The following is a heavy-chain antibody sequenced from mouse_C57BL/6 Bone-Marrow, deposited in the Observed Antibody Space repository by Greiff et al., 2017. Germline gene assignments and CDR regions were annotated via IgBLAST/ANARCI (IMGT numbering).Heavy chain of an antibody. CDR1: GYTFTSYW. D-gene: IGHD1-1*01. Sequence: VQLQQPGAELVKPGASVKLSCKASGYTFTSYWMHWVKQRPGQGLEWIGMIHPNSGSTNYNEKFKSKATLTVDKSSSTAYMQLSSLTSEDSAVYYCARGLLLRFYAMDYWGQGTSVTVSS. J-gene: IGHJ4*01. V-gene: IGHV1-64*01. CDR2: IHPNSGST. CDR3: ARGLLLRFYAMDY.